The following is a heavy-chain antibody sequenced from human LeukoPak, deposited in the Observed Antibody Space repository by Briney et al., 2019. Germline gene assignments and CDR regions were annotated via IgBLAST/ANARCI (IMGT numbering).Heavy chain of an antibody. J-gene: IGHJ4*02. CDR2: INHSGST. CDR3: ARGIRRIAAAGSRFDY. V-gene: IGHV4-34*01. CDR1: GGSFSGYY. D-gene: IGHD6-13*01. Sequence: SETLSLTCAVYGGSFSGYYWSWIRQPPGKGLEWIGEINHSGSTNYNPSLKSRDTISVDTSKNQFSLKLSSVTAADTAVYYCARGIRRIAAAGSRFDYWGQGTLVTVSS.